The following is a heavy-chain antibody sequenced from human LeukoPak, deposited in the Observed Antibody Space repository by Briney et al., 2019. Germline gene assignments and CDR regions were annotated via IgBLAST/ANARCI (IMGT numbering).Heavy chain of an antibody. CDR2: IIPIFGTA. CDR1: GYTFTSYD. Sequence: ASVKVSCKASGYTFTSYDISWVRQAPGQGLEWMGGIIPIFGTANYAQKFQGRVTITADESTSTAYMELSSLRSEDTAVYYCARVTGFHFDYFDYWGQGTLVTVSS. V-gene: IGHV1-69*13. J-gene: IGHJ4*02. D-gene: IGHD1-1*01. CDR3: ARVTGFHFDYFDY.